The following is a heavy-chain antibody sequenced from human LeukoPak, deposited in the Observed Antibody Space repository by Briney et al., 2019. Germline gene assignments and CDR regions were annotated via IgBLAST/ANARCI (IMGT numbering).Heavy chain of an antibody. CDR2: IRDSGYNI. J-gene: IGHJ4*02. Sequence: GGSLTLSCAASGFTFSTYAMTWVRQAPGKGLEWVSTIRDSGYNIFYADSVKGRFTVSRDNSKNTLFLQMNSLRAEDTAVYYCAKKGVLDTFPPDFWGQGGLVTVCS. CDR3: AKKGVLDTFPPDF. D-gene: IGHD3-16*01. V-gene: IGHV3-23*01. CDR1: GFTFSTYA.